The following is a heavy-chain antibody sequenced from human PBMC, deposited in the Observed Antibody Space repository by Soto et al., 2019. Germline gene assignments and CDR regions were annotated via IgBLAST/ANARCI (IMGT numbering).Heavy chain of an antibody. Sequence: SVKVSCKASGGTFSSYAISCVRQAPGQGLEWMGGIIPIFGTANYAQKFQGRVTITADESTSTAYMELNSLRAEDTAVYYCARAQGDGAAAGAFDYWGQGTLVTVSS. CDR1: GGTFSSYA. CDR2: IIPIFGTA. J-gene: IGHJ4*02. D-gene: IGHD6-13*01. V-gene: IGHV1-69*13. CDR3: ARAQGDGAAAGAFDY.